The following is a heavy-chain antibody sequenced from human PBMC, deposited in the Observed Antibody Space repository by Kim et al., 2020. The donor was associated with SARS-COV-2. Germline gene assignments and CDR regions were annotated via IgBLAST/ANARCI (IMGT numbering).Heavy chain of an antibody. CDR1: GFTFSSYA. J-gene: IGHJ6*01. CDR3: ARVNGEIMTTIRLYYYYG. D-gene: IGHD7-27*01. Sequence: GGSLRLSCAASGFTFSSYAMYWVRQAPGKGLEWVAVISYDGSNKYYADSVKGRFTISRDNSKNTLYLQMNSLRAEDTAVYYCARVNGEIMTTIRLYYYYG. CDR2: ISYDGSNK. V-gene: IGHV3-30*04.